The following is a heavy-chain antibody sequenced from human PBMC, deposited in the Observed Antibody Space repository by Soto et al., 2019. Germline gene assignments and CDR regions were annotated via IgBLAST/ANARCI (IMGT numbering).Heavy chain of an antibody. Sequence: QVQLQQWGTRLLKPSETLSLTCAVFGESFSGHYWSWIRQTPGKGLEWIGEIEHGGSTNYNPSLKSRVRMSVDTSKNQFSLRLSSVTAADTAVYYCARALTGYSVSNWFDPWGQGTLVTVSS. CDR3: ARALTGYSVSNWFDP. V-gene: IGHV4-34*02. J-gene: IGHJ5*02. CDR1: GESFSGHY. D-gene: IGHD2-15*01. CDR2: IEHGGST.